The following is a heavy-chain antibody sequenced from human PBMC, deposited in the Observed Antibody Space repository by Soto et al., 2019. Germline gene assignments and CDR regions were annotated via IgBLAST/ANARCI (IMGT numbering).Heavy chain of an antibody. D-gene: IGHD3-22*01. Sequence: ESGGGLVKPGGSLRLSCEASGFTFSSYSVNWVRQAPGKGLEWVSSISSRSTFMYYADSVKGRFTFSRDNAKNSLYLQMNSLRAEDTAVYYCTRELSPRDYFDSSADDAFDVWGQGTMVTVSS. J-gene: IGHJ3*01. CDR1: GFTFSSYS. CDR2: ISSRSTFM. CDR3: TRELSPRDYFDSSADDAFDV. V-gene: IGHV3-21*01.